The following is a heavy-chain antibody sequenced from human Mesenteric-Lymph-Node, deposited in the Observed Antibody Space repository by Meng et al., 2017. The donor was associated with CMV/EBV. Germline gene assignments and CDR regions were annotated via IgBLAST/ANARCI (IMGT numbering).Heavy chain of an antibody. Sequence: GESLKISCAASGFTFSNYPIHWVRQAPGKGLEWVALISYDGSNKYYADSVKGRFTISRDNSKNTLYLQMNSLRAEDTAVYYCARDSRVRGVNYYYCCGMDVWGQGTTVTVSS. CDR1: GFTFSNYP. J-gene: IGHJ6*02. D-gene: IGHD3-10*01. V-gene: IGHV3-30-3*01. CDR3: ARDSRVRGVNYYYCCGMDV. CDR2: ISYDGSNK.